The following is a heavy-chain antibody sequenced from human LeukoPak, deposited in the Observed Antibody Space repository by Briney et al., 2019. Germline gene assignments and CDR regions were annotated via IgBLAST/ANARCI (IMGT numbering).Heavy chain of an antibody. CDR3: ARDCRGCSSSWYPFDY. Sequence: SETLSLTWAVYGGSFSGYYWSWIRQPPGKGLEWIGEINHSGSTNYNPSLKSRVTISVDTSKNQFSLKLSSVTAADTAVYYCARDCRGCSSSWYPFDYWGQGTLVTVSS. D-gene: IGHD6-13*01. CDR2: INHSGST. CDR1: GGSFSGYY. J-gene: IGHJ4*02. V-gene: IGHV4-34*01.